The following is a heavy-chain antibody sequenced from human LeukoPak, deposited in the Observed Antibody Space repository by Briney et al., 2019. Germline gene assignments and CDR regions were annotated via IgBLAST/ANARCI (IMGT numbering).Heavy chain of an antibody. CDR3: ARVLITFGGVIVLPGAV. D-gene: IGHD3-16*02. CDR2: ISAYNGNT. V-gene: IGHV1-18*01. J-gene: IGHJ6*04. Sequence: GASVKVSCKASGYTFTSYGISWVRQAPGQGLEWMGWISAYNGNTNYAQKLQGRVTMTTDTSTSTAYMELRSLRSDDTAVYYCARVLITFGGVIVLPGAVWGKGTTVTVSS. CDR1: GYTFTSYG.